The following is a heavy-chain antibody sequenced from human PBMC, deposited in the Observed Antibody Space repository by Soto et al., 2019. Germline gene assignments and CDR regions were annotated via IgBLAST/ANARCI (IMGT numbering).Heavy chain of an antibody. CDR1: VFTFTTYW. Sequence: PRGSLRLSCGASVFTFTTYWMSWVRQAPGKGLEWVANIKEDGSEKYYVDSVKDRFTISRDNAKYSLYLQMNSLRADDTAVYYCASNPLYYYDTRGGTFDMWGQGTMVTVSS. D-gene: IGHD3-22*01. V-gene: IGHV3-7*01. J-gene: IGHJ3*02. CDR2: IKEDGSEK. CDR3: ASNPLYYYDTRGGTFDM.